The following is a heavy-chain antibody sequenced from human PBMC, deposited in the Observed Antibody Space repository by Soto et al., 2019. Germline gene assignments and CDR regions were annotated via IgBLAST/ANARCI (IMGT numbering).Heavy chain of an antibody. V-gene: IGHV4-39*01. J-gene: IGHJ4*02. Sequence: PSETLSLTCAVSGGSISCSSFYWGWIRQPPEKGLESIGSIHYSGSTYYNPSLKSRVTMSVDTSKKQFSLNLSSVTAADTAVYYCARHPNYYDSSRYEYSDCWGQGNLVTVSS. D-gene: IGHD3-22*01. CDR2: IHYSGST. CDR1: GGSISCSSFY. CDR3: ARHPNYYDSSRYEYSDC.